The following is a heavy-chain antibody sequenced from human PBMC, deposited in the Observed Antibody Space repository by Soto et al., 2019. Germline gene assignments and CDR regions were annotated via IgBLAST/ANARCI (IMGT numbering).Heavy chain of an antibody. J-gene: IGHJ4*02. CDR3: ARDRSEDSITGTLADY. D-gene: IGHD1-20*01. Sequence: QVQLVQSGAEVKKPGASVKVSCKASGYTFTSYGIRWVRQAPGQGLEWMGWISAYNGNTNYAQKLQGRVTMTTDTSTSTAYMELRSLRSDDTAVYYCARDRSEDSITGTLADYWGQGTLVTVSS. CDR2: ISAYNGNT. V-gene: IGHV1-18*01. CDR1: GYTFTSYG.